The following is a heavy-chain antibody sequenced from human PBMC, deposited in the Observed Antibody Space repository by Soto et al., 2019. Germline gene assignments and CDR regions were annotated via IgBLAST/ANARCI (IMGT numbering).Heavy chain of an antibody. D-gene: IGHD6-19*01. CDR3: ARDRLARGIPVAGRIDY. CDR2: ISSTGALM. J-gene: IGHJ4*02. Sequence: PGESLKISCAASGFTFSTCSMNWVRQAPGKGLEWVSSISSTGALMYYADSVKGRFTISRDDADNSLYLQMNSLRVEDKAVYYCARDRLARGIPVAGRIDYWGQGALVTVS. V-gene: IGHV3-21*01. CDR1: GFTFSTCS.